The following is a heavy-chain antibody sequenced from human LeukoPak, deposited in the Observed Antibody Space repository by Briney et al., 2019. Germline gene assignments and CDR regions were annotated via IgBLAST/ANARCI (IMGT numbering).Heavy chain of an antibody. CDR2: INHSGST. Sequence: NPSETLSLTCAVYGGSFSGYYWSWIRQPPGKGLEWIGEINHSGSTNYNPSLKSRVTISVDTSKNQFSLKLSSVTAADTAVYYCASGKDILTGYWGADYYYNMDVWGRGTTVTVSS. J-gene: IGHJ6*03. V-gene: IGHV4-34*01. CDR3: ASGKDILTGYWGADYYYNMDV. CDR1: GGSFSGYY. D-gene: IGHD3-9*01.